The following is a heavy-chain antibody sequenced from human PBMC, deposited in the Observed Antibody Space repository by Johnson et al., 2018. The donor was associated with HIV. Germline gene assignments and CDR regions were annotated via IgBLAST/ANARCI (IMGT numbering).Heavy chain of an antibody. CDR1: GFTFSSYA. CDR2: ISYDGSNK. J-gene: IGHJ3*02. Sequence: QVQLVESGGGVVQPGRSLRLSCAASGFTFSSYAMHWVRQAPGKGLEWVAVISYDGSNKYYADSVKGRLTISRDNSKNTLYLQLNSLKTEDTAVYYCTRGGGGSRWYRAFDIWGQGTMVTASS. CDR3: TRGGGGSRWYRAFDI. V-gene: IGHV3-30-3*01. D-gene: IGHD6-13*01.